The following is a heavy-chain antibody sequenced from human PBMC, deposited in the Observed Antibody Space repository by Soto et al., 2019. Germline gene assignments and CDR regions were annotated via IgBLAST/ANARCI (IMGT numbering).Heavy chain of an antibody. CDR3: AREILSPDFYFHGMDV. CDR2: ISAKKGNT. D-gene: IGHD2-15*01. Sequence: QGQLVQSGAEVQKPGASLKVSCTASGYTFTSYGISWVRQAPGQGLEWMGWISAKKGNTKYAQKFQCRVTMTTDTSTSTAYMELRSLRSDDTAVYYCAREILSPDFYFHGMDVWGQGTTVTVSS. J-gene: IGHJ6*02. V-gene: IGHV1-18*04. CDR1: GYTFTSYG.